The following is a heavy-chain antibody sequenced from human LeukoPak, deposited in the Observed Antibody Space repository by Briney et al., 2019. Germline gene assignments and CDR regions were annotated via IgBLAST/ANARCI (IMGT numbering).Heavy chain of an antibody. D-gene: IGHD4-11*01. Sequence: GASVKVSCKASGGTFSSYAISWVRQAPGQGLEWMGGIIPIFGTANYAQKFQGRVTITADESTSTAYMELSSLRSEDTAVYYCARDAGPTTVSRDNWFDPWGQGTLVTVSS. CDR2: IIPIFGTA. V-gene: IGHV1-69*13. J-gene: IGHJ5*02. CDR3: ARDAGPTTVSRDNWFDP. CDR1: GGTFSSYA.